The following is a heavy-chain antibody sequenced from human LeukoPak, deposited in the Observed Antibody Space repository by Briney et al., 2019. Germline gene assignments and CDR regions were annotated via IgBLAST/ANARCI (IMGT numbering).Heavy chain of an antibody. CDR1: GYTFTSYD. Sequence: ASVTVSCKASGYTFTSYDINWVRQATGQGLEWMGWMNPNSGNTGYAQKFQGRVTMTRNTSISTAYMELSSLRSEDTAVYYCARGWLVGKALRYWGQGTLVTVSS. V-gene: IGHV1-8*01. CDR3: ARGWLVGKALRY. J-gene: IGHJ4*02. CDR2: MNPNSGNT. D-gene: IGHD6-19*01.